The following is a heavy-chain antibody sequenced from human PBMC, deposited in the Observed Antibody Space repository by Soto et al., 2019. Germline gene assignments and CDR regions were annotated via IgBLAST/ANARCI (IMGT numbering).Heavy chain of an antibody. CDR2: IIPIFGTA. Sequence: ASVKVSCKASGGTFSSYAISWVRQAPGQGLEWMGGIIPIFGTANYAQKFQGRVTITADESTSTAYMELSSLRSEDTAVYYCARGKSLYYYGSYRHYYYGMDVWGQGTTVTVSS. CDR3: ARGKSLYYYGSYRHYYYGMDV. CDR1: GGTFSSYA. D-gene: IGHD3-10*01. J-gene: IGHJ6*02. V-gene: IGHV1-69*13.